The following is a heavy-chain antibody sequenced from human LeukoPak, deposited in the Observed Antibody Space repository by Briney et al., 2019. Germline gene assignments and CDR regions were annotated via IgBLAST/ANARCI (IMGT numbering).Heavy chain of an antibody. Sequence: AGGSLRLSCAASGFTFSSYAMHWVRQAPGKGLEWVAVISYDGSNKYYADSVKGRFTISRDNSKNTLYLQMNSLRAEDTAVYYCARGASGSSSSQFDYWGQGTLVTVSS. CDR1: GFTFSSYA. V-gene: IGHV3-30-3*01. J-gene: IGHJ4*02. CDR3: ARGASGSSSSQFDY. D-gene: IGHD6-6*01. CDR2: ISYDGSNK.